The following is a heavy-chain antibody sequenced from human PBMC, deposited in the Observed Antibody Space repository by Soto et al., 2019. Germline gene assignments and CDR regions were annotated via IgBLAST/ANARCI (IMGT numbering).Heavy chain of an antibody. CDR3: ARDLGYCSGGSCSRRDY. J-gene: IGHJ4*02. CDR1: GYTFTSYG. V-gene: IGHV1-18*01. Sequence: ASVKVSCKASGYTFTSYGISWVRQAPGQGLEWMGWISAYNGNTNYAQKLQGRVTMTTDTSTSTAYMELRSLRSGDTAVYYCARDLGYCSGGSCSRRDYWGQGTLVTVSS. CDR2: ISAYNGNT. D-gene: IGHD2-15*01.